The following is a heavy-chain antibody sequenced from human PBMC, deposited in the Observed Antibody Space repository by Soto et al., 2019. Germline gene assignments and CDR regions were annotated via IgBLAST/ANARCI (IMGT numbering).Heavy chain of an antibody. V-gene: IGHV3-74*01. CDR2: INNDGSRT. CDR1: GFIFSSYA. D-gene: IGHD6-13*01. CDR3: ARAEYSSSWYSPEYFQH. Sequence: GGSLRLSCAASGFIFSSYARSWVRQGPGKGLEWVSRINNDGSRTSYADSVKGRFTISRDNAKNTLYLQMNSLRAEDTAVYYCARAEYSSSWYSPEYFQHWGQGTLVTVSS. J-gene: IGHJ1*01.